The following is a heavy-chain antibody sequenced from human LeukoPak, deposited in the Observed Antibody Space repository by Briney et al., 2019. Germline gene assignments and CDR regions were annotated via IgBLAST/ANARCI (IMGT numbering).Heavy chain of an antibody. CDR1: GFTFDDYD. CDR2: INWNGGST. V-gene: IGHV3-20*04. Sequence: GGSLRLSCAASGFTFDDYDMSWVRQAPGKGLEWVPGINWNGGSTGYADSVKGRFTISRDNAKNSLYLQMNSLRAEDTALYYCARDQFGVIIVTSQYYFDYWGQGTLVTVSS. CDR3: ARDQFGVIIVTSQYYFDY. D-gene: IGHD3-3*01. J-gene: IGHJ4*02.